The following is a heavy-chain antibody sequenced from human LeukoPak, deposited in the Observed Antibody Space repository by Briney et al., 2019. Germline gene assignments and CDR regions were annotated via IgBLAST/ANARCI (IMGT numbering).Heavy chain of an antibody. CDR1: GFNFSSYS. Sequence: KPGGSLRPPCAGPGFNFSSYSMKWGRQTPGKGREWVSSLGRSGGYIYYADSVKGRFTISRDNAKDSLYLQMNSLRAEDTAVYYCARRPDCSSTDCYGMDVWGQGTTVTVSS. CDR2: LGRSGGYI. CDR3: ARRPDCSSTDCYGMDV. J-gene: IGHJ6*02. D-gene: IGHD2-2*01. V-gene: IGHV3-21*01.